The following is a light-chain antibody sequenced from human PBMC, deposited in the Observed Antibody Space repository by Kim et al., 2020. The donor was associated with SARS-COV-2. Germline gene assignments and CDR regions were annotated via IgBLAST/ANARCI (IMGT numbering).Light chain of an antibody. Sequence: ALGQTVRITGQGDSLRSYYESWYQKKPGQAPVLVISGKNNRPSGIPDRFPGSSSGNTASLTITGAPAEDEADYYGKSRDSSGNHLVFGGGTQLTVL. CDR1: SLRSYY. V-gene: IGLV3-19*01. CDR3: KSRDSSGNHLV. J-gene: IGLJ3*02. CDR2: GKN.